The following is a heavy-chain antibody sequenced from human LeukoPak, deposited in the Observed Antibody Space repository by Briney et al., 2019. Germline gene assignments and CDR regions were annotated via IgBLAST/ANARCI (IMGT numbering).Heavy chain of an antibody. CDR1: GFIFSTYS. CDR3: ARSFSTYSYDASHWRGAFDI. Sequence: KPGGSLRLSCAASGFIFSTYSMNWVRQAPGKGLEWVSSISTSSSYIYYADSVKGRFTISRDNANDSLYLQMNSLRAEDTAVYYCARSFSTYSYDASHWRGAFDIWGHGTMVTVSS. V-gene: IGHV3-21*01. D-gene: IGHD3-22*01. J-gene: IGHJ3*02. CDR2: ISTSSSYI.